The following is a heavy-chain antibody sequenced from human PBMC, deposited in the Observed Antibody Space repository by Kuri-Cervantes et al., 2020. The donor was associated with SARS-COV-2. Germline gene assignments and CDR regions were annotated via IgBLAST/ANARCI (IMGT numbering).Heavy chain of an antibody. D-gene: IGHD3-22*01. V-gene: IGHV1-69*04. J-gene: IGHJ6*02. Sequence: SVNVSCKASGGTFSSYAISWVRQAPGQGLEWMGRISPIFGIANYAQKFQGRVTITADKSTSTAYTELSSLRSEDTAVYYCARDGAYNYYDSNYYGMDVWRQGTTVTVSS. CDR1: GGTFSSYA. CDR3: ARDGAYNYYDSNYYGMDV. CDR2: ISPIFGIA.